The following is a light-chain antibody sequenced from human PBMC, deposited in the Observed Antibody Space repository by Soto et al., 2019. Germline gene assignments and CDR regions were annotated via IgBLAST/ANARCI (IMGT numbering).Light chain of an antibody. CDR3: QQFGSSPGFT. J-gene: IGKJ3*01. CDR1: QSVSSNY. Sequence: EIVLTQSPGTLSLSPGERATLSCRASQSVSSNYLAWYQQKPGQPPRLLISDASSRATGIPDRFSGSGSGTDFTLTISRLEPEDFAVYYCQQFGSSPGFTFGPGTKVDIK. V-gene: IGKV3-20*01. CDR2: DAS.